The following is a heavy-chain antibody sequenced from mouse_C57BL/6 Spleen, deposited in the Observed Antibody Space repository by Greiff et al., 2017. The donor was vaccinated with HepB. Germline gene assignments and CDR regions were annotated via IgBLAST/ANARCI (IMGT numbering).Heavy chain of an antibody. CDR2: ISYDGSN. CDR1: GYSITSGYY. J-gene: IGHJ2*01. D-gene: IGHD2-4*01. Sequence: EVQRVESGPGLVKPSQSLSLTCSVTGYSITSGYYWNWIRQFPGNKLEWMGYISYDGSNNYNPSLKNRISITRDTSKNQFFLKLNSVTTEDTATYYCARNDYDGGDFDYWGQGTTLTVSS. CDR3: ARNDYDGGDFDY. V-gene: IGHV3-6*01.